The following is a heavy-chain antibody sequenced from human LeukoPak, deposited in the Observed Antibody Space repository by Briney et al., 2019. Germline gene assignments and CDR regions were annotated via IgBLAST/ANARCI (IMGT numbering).Heavy chain of an antibody. Sequence: PSETLSLPCTVSGGSISSSSYYWGWIRQPPGKGLERIGSIHYSGSTYYNPSLKSRVTISVDTSKNQFALKLSSVTAADTAVYYCARHNWEYYFDYWGQGTLVTVSS. V-gene: IGHV4-39*01. D-gene: IGHD7-27*01. CDR3: ARHNWEYYFDY. CDR1: GGSISSSSYY. CDR2: IHYSGST. J-gene: IGHJ4*02.